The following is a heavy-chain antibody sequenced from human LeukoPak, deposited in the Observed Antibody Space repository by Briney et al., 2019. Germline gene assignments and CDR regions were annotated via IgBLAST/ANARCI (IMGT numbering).Heavy chain of an antibody. D-gene: IGHD1-26*01. J-gene: IGHJ4*02. CDR2: INPNSGGT. V-gene: IGHV1-2*02. Sequence: GASVKVSCKASGYTFTSYAMHWVRQAPGQRLEWMGWINPNSGGTNYAQKFQGRVTMTRDTSISTAYMELSRLRSDDTAVYYCARTGSRTWDFDYWGQGTLVTVSS. CDR3: ARTGSRTWDFDY. CDR1: GYTFTSYA.